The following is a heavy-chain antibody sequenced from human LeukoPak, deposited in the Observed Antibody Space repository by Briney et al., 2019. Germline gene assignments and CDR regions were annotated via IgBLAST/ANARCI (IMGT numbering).Heavy chain of an antibody. V-gene: IGHV3-74*01. CDR2: INDDGSIT. J-gene: IGHJ3*02. D-gene: IGHD2-15*01. CDR1: GFTLTSYW. CDR3: ARGVGGSRAFDM. Sequence: GGSLRLSCAVSGFTLTSYWMHWVRQAPGKGLVWVARINDDGSITSYADSVKGRFTISRDNAKNTLYLQMSSLRAEDTAIYYCARGVGGSRAFDMWGQGTMVTVS.